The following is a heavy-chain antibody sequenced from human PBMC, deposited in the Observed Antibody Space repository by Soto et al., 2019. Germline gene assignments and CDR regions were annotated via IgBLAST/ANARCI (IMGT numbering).Heavy chain of an antibody. D-gene: IGHD3-22*01. Sequence: QVQLVQSGAEEMKPGASVKVSCKASGYTLTRYSIHWVRXAPGQRLEWMGWINAGNGNTKFSQKFQGRVTITRDTSASTAYXXXXGLRSEDTAVYYCAILGTYYFDNSDNYFDFWGQGTLVTVSS. J-gene: IGHJ4*02. CDR2: INAGNGNT. CDR1: GYTLTRYS. CDR3: AILGTYYFDNSDNYFDF. V-gene: IGHV1-3*05.